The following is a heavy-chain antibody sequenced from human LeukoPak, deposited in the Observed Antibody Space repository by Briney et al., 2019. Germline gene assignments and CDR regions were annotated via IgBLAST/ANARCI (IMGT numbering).Heavy chain of an antibody. CDR1: GYTFTGYY. CDR3: ARGPRGSCSGGSCYWFDP. Sequence: ASVKVSCKASGYTFTGYYMHWVRQAPGQGLEWMGWINPNSGGTNYAQKFQGRVTMTRDTSISTAYMELSRLRSDDTAAYYCARGPRGSCSGGSCYWFDPWGQGTLVTVSS. J-gene: IGHJ5*02. CDR2: INPNSGGT. V-gene: IGHV1-2*02. D-gene: IGHD2-15*01.